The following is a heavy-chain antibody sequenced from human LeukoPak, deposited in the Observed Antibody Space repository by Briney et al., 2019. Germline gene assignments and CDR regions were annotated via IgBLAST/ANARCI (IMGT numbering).Heavy chain of an antibody. CDR3: ARLEVYGSGSYSDY. D-gene: IGHD3-10*01. J-gene: IGHJ4*02. Sequence: SETLSLTCTVSGGSISSACWSWSRQPPGKGLEWIGSFCHSGISGSTYYNPSLKSRVTISVDTPKNQFSLKLSSVTAADTAVYSCARLEVYGSGSYSDYWGQGTLVTVSS. CDR2: FCHSGISGST. CDR1: GGSISSAC. V-gene: IGHV4-4*08.